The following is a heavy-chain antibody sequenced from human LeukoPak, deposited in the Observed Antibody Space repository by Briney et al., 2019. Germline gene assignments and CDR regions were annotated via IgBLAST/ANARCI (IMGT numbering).Heavy chain of an antibody. D-gene: IGHD1-26*01. Sequence: PSETLSLTCTVSGGSLSSYYWSWIRQPPGKGLEWIGYIYYSGSNNYNPSSKSRVTTSVDTTKNQSSWKLSSETAADTAVDYCARDGWELNGMDYWGQGTLVTVSS. J-gene: IGHJ4*02. CDR1: GGSLSSYY. CDR3: ARDGWELNGMDY. V-gene: IGHV4-59*01. CDR2: IYYSGSN.